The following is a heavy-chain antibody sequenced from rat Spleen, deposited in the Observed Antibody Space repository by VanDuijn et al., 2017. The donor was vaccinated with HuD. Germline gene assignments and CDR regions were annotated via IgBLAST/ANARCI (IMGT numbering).Heavy chain of an antibody. CDR1: GFSLTNYH. V-gene: IGHV2-43*01. D-gene: IGHD1-11*01. Sequence: QVQLKELRPGLVQPSQTLSLTCTVSGFSLTNYHVSWVRQPPGKGLEWMGIIWSGGSTAYNSLLKSRLSISRDTSKNQVFLKMNSLQSEDTTTYYCARADPRGYRGFDYWGQGVMVTVSS. J-gene: IGHJ2*01. CDR3: ARADPRGYRGFDY. CDR2: IWSGGST.